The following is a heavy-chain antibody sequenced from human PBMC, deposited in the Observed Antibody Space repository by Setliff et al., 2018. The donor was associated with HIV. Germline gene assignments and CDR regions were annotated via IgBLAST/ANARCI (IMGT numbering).Heavy chain of an antibody. V-gene: IGHV1-2*06. J-gene: IGHJ4*02. Sequence: ASVKVSCKASGYTFTGYYVHWVRQAPGQGLEWMRRIIPNSGGTNYAQKFQGRVTMTRDTSISTAYMELNRLRSDDTAVYYCATRPGDDFWSGFDYWGQGTLVTVS. CDR1: GYTFTGYY. CDR2: IIPNSGGT. D-gene: IGHD3-3*01. CDR3: ATRPGDDFWSGFDY.